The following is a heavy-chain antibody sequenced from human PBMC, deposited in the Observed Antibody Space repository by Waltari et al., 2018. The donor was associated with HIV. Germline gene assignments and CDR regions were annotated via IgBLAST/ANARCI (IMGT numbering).Heavy chain of an antibody. D-gene: IGHD1-26*01. Sequence: EVQLVESGGGLVEPGGSLRLSCAPSGFSFSFFSMNWVRQAPGKGLEWFSSVSSTSGHIFYADSVRGRFTISRDNAKNSLYLQMNSLKAEDTAVYYCARGGAGATAEDLFDPWGQGTLVTVSS. V-gene: IGHV3-21*01. CDR3: ARGGAGATAEDLFDP. J-gene: IGHJ5*02. CDR1: GFSFSFFS. CDR2: VSSTSGHI.